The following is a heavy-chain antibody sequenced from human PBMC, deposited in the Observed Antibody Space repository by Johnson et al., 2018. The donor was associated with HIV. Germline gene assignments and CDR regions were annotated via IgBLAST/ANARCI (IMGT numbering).Heavy chain of an antibody. CDR1: GFTFSTYG. CDR2: IWYDGSNK. J-gene: IGHJ3*02. Sequence: QMQLVESGGVVVQPGGSLRLSCVASGFTFSTYGMHWVRQAPGKGLEWVAVIWYDGSNKYYADSVKGRLTISRDNSMHTMYLQMTSLRAEDTAVYYCAGQVRAFDIWGQGTMVTVSS. D-gene: IGHD6-19*01. V-gene: IGHV3-30*02. CDR3: AGQVRAFDI.